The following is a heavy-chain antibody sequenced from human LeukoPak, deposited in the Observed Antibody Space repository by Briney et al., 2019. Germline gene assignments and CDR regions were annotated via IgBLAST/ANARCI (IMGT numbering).Heavy chain of an antibody. D-gene: IGHD1-1*01. Sequence: ASVKVSCKASGYTFTGSYMHWVRQAPGQGFEWIGWISPASGATKYAQNFQGRVTLATDTSITTAYMELSSLTSDDTASYYCLNEHGGWGQGTPVTVSS. V-gene: IGHV1-2*02. CDR3: LNEHGG. CDR1: GYTFTGSY. J-gene: IGHJ4*02. CDR2: ISPASGAT.